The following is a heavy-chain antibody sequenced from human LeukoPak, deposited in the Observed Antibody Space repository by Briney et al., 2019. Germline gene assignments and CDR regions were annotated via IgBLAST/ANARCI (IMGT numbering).Heavy chain of an antibody. V-gene: IGHV1-18*01. CDR2: MNTYNGNT. CDR3: ARDDYRDYSSWFDP. Sequence: ASVKVSSTASGYTFTSFGITWVRQAPGQGLEWVGWMNTYNGNTNYAQKFQGRVTMTSDTSTSTAYMELRSLRSDDTAVYYCARDDYRDYSSWFDPWGQGTLVTVSS. J-gene: IGHJ5*02. CDR1: GYTFTSFG. D-gene: IGHD4-17*01.